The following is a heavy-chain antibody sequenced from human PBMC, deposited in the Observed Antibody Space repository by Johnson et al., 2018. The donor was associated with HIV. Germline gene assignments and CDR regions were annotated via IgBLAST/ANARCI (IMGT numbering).Heavy chain of an antibody. CDR1: GFSVSDSY. V-gene: IGHV3-66*01. D-gene: IGHD6-13*01. Sequence: VQLVESGGGLVQPGGSLRLSCGASGFSVSDSYMNWVRQAPGQGLEWVSVLYSGGNTYYADSVRGRFTISRDTSKNTLYLQMSSLKVEDTALYYCARDGESQQLPLGDALDVWGRGTMVIVSS. J-gene: IGHJ3*01. CDR3: ARDGESQQLPLGDALDV. CDR2: LYSGGNT.